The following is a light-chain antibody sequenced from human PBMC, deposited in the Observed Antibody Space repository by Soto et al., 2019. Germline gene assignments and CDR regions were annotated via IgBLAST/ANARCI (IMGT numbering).Light chain of an antibody. J-gene: IGLJ2*01. Sequence: QSVLTQPASVSGSPGQSITISCPGTSSDIGSYNYVSWYQQNPGKAPKLLIYSNNQRPSGVPDRFSGSNSGTSDSPAISGLQSDDEADYYCAAWDVSLNDVVFGGGTQLTVL. CDR3: AAWDVSLNDVV. CDR2: SNN. CDR1: SSDIGSYNY. V-gene: IGLV1-44*01.